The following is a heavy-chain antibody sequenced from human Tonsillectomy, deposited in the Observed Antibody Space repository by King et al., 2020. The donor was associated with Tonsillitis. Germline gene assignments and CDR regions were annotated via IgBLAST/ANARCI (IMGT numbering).Heavy chain of an antibody. CDR2: VNSNSGGR. D-gene: IGHD3-16*01. Sequence: QLVQSGAEVKKPGASVKVSCKASGYGFTDYYMHWVRQAPGQGLEWMGWVNSNSGGRNYAQKFQGRVTLTRDASISTASMELRSLRSDDTAVYYCARGGKSAYGMVVWGQGTTVTVS. CDR3: ARGGKSAYGMVV. J-gene: IGHJ6*02. V-gene: IGHV1-2*02. CDR1: GYGFTDYY.